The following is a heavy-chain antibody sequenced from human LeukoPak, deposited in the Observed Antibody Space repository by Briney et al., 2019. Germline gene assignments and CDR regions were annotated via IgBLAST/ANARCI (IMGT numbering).Heavy chain of an antibody. CDR1: GLTVSSSH. CDR3: ARGRDYFPIDY. J-gene: IGHJ4*02. D-gene: IGHD2/OR15-2a*01. Sequence: GGSLRLSCAASGLTVSSSHMTWVRQPPGEGLVWVSVTYSGGNTDYADSVKGRFTISRDNSRNTLYLQMSSLRVEDTAIYYCARGRDYFPIDYWGQGTFVIVSS. V-gene: IGHV3-53*01. CDR2: TYSGGNT.